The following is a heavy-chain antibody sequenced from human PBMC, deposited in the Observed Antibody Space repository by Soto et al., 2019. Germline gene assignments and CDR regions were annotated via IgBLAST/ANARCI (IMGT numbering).Heavy chain of an antibody. J-gene: IGHJ5*02. CDR1: GYNFSDYY. CDR2: VSPKSGGT. Sequence: ASVKVSCKASGYNFSDYYIHWVRQAPGQGLEWLGWVSPKSGGTNYAQKFKGRVTMTRDTSSNTVYMDLSGLKSDDTAVFYCAREISGGGTLNWFDPWGQGTMVTVSS. CDR3: AREISGGGTLNWFDP. D-gene: IGHD2-8*02. V-gene: IGHV1-2*02.